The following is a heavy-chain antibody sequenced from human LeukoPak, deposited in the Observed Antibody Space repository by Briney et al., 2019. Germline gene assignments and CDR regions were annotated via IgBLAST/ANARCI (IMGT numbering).Heavy chain of an antibody. J-gene: IGHJ3*02. V-gene: IGHV4-59*08. D-gene: IGHD3-10*01. CDR3: ASRSGSFSDALDI. CDR1: GGSIRSYY. CDR2: IHYSEST. Sequence: SETLSLTCTVSGGSIRSYYWGWIRQPPGKGLEWIGYIHYSESTKYNPSLKSRVTMSVDTSKNQFSLKLSSVTAADTAVYYCASRSGSFSDALDIWGQGTLITVSS.